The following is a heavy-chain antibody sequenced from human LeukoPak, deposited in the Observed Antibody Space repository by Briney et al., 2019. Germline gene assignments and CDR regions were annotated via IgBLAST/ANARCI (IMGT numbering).Heavy chain of an antibody. CDR3: ARDDQYYYYGMDV. V-gene: IGHV3-7*01. Sequence: GGSLRLSCAASGFTFNTYWMSWVRQAPGKGLEWVANIRQDGSDKYYVDSVKGRFTISRDNAKNPLYLQMNSLRAEDTAVYYCARDDQYYYYGMDVWGQGTTVTVSS. CDR2: IRQDGSDK. J-gene: IGHJ6*02. CDR1: GFTFNTYW.